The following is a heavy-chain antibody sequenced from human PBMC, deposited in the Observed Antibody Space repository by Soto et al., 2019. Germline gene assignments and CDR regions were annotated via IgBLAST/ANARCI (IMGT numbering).Heavy chain of an antibody. J-gene: IGHJ4*02. CDR1: GFSLSTSGVG. Sequence: GSGPTLVNPTQPLTLTCTFSGFSLSTSGVGVGWVRQPPGKALEWLALIYWDGDRRYSPSLKSRLTITKDTSNNQVALTMTNMDPLDTATYYCTHAWAHWGQGILVTVSS. CDR2: IYWDGDR. V-gene: IGHV2-5*02. D-gene: IGHD7-27*01. CDR3: THAWAH.